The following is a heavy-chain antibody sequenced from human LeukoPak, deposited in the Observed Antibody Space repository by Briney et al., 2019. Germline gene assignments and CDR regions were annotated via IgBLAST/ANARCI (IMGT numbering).Heavy chain of an antibody. D-gene: IGHD5-18*01. J-gene: IGHJ6*03. CDR2: TYYSGST. Sequence: SETLSLTCTVSGGSPSNYYWSWIRQPPGQGREWIGYTYYSGSTKYNPSLKSRVTMSVDTSKNQFSLKLSSVTAADTAVYYCARDRWGYSYGYSHYYYYMDVWGKGTTVTISS. V-gene: IGHV4-59*12. CDR3: ARDRWGYSYGYSHYYYYMDV. CDR1: GGSPSNYY.